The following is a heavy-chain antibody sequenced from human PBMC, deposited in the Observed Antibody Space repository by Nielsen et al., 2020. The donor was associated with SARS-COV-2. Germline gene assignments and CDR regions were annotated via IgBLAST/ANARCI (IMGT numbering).Heavy chain of an antibody. CDR3: ATVVISPAGTSMFFDS. D-gene: IGHD6-13*01. CDR2: IFYGGGI. J-gene: IGHJ4*02. Sequence: SETLSLTCAVSGGSISSSDWWSWVRQPPGKGLEWIGEIFYGGGINYNPSLKSRVTISVDASKNQFSLKVTSVTAADTAIYYCATVVISPAGTSMFFDSWGQGTLVTVSS. V-gene: IGHV4-4*02. CDR1: GGSISSSDW.